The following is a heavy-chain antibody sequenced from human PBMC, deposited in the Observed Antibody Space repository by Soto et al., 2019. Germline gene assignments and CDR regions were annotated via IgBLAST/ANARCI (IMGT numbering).Heavy chain of an antibody. V-gene: IGHV4-39*01. CDR3: AGLEVGATLYFDY. D-gene: IGHD1-26*01. Sequence: SETLSLTCTVSGGSISSSSYYWGWIRQPPGKGLEWIGSIYYSGSTYYNPSLKSRVTISVDTSKNQFSLKLSSVTAADTAVYYCAGLEVGATLYFDYWGQGTLVTVSS. J-gene: IGHJ4*02. CDR1: GGSISSSSYY. CDR2: IYYSGST.